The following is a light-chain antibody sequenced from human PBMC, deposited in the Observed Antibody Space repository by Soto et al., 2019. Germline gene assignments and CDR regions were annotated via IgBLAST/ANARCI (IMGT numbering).Light chain of an antibody. V-gene: IGLV2-8*01. CDR2: DVT. J-gene: IGLJ2*01. CDR1: SSDVGGYNY. CDR3: SSYAGTNIVV. Sequence: QSALTQPPSASGSPGQSVTISCTGTSSDVGGYNYVSWYQQRPGKAPKLMIYDVTKRPSGVPDRFSGSKSGNTASLIVSGLQAEDEADYYCSSYAGTNIVVFGGGTQLTVL.